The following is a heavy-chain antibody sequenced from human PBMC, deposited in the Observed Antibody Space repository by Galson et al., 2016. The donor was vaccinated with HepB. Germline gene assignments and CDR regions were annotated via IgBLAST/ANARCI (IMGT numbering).Heavy chain of an antibody. Sequence: SLRLSCAASGFTFSGYCMTWVRRAPGKGLEWVANIKQDGSEKNYVDSVKGRFTISRDNAKNLVYLQMNSLRAEDTAMYYCASAPAATESDYWGQGTLVTVSP. CDR2: IKQDGSEK. CDR1: GFTFSGYC. J-gene: IGHJ4*02. D-gene: IGHD6-25*01. CDR3: ASAPAATESDY. V-gene: IGHV3-7*01.